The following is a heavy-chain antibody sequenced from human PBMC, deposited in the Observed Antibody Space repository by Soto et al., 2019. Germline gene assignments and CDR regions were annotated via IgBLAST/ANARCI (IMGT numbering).Heavy chain of an antibody. CDR1: GASVSTGAYY. J-gene: IGHJ5*02. V-gene: IGHV4-31*03. CDR2: IYESGYT. D-gene: IGHD5-18*01. CDR3: VRALRHTAVVYPWFDP. Sequence: PSETLSLTCTVSGASVSTGAYYWGWVRQRPGKGLEWVGYIYESGYTYYNTSLKSRLTISLDRSNNQFSLGLTSVTAADTVVYYCVRALRHTAVVYPWFDPWGQGTLVTVSS.